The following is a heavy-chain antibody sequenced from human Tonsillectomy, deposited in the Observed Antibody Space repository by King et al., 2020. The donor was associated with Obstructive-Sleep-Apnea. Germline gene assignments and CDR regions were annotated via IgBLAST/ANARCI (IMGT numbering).Heavy chain of an antibody. V-gene: IGHV3-30*18. CDR2: ISYDGSNK. Sequence: VQLVESGGGVVQPGRSLRLSCAASGFTFSSYGMHWVRQAPGKGLEWVAVISYDGSNKYSADSVKGRFTISRDNSKNTLYLQMNSLRAEDTAVYYCAKDGDDYSDYESFDYWDQGTLVTVSS. CDR1: GFTFSSYG. CDR3: AKDGDDYSDYESFDY. J-gene: IGHJ4*02. D-gene: IGHD4-11*01.